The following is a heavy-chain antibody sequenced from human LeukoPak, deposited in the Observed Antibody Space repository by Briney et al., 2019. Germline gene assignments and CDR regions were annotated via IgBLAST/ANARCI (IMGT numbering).Heavy chain of an antibody. CDR1: GFTFGEFA. Sequence: PGGSLRLSCAASGFTFGEFAMHWVRQVPGRGLEWVSSITWNTGNIFYADSVKGRFTISRDNAKNSLYLQMSSLRAEDTAVYYCAELGITMIGGVWGKGTTVTISS. CDR2: ITWNTGNI. D-gene: IGHD3-10*02. J-gene: IGHJ6*04. CDR3: AELGITMIGGV. V-gene: IGHV3-9*01.